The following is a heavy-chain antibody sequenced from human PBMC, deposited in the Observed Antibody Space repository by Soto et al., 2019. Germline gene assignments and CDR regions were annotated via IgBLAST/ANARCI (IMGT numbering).Heavy chain of an antibody. CDR3: AGDIYYDSSGYYYGWFDP. CDR2: IYYSGST. D-gene: IGHD3-22*01. Sequence: SETLXLTCTVSGGSISSYDWSWIRQPPGKGLEWIGYIYYSGSTNYNPSLKSRVTISVDTSKNQFSLKLSSVTAADTAVYYCAGDIYYDSSGYYYGWFDPWGQGTLVTVSS. CDR1: GGSISSYD. J-gene: IGHJ5*02. V-gene: IGHV4-59*01.